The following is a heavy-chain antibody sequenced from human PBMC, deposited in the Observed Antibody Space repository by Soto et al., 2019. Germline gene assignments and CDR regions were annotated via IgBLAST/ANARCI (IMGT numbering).Heavy chain of an antibody. CDR1: GYTFTSYD. CDR3: ARGGFYDFWSRGGPLDY. V-gene: IGHV1-8*01. J-gene: IGHJ4*02. D-gene: IGHD3-3*01. Sequence: QVQLVQSGAEVKKPGASVKVSCKASGYTFTSYDINWVRQATGQGLEWMGWMNPNSGNTGYAQKFQGRVTMTRNTSISTAYMERSSLRSDDTAVYYCARGGFYDFWSRGGPLDYWGQGSLVTVSS. CDR2: MNPNSGNT.